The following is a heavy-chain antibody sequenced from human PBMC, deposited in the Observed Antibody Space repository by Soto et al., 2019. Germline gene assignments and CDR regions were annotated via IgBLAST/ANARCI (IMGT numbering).Heavy chain of an antibody. CDR1: GCTFSSYA. CDR2: IIPMFGTA. CDR3: ASAEPIPVDIVVVVAATS. Sequence: GASVKVSGKASGCTFSSYAISWVRQAPGQVLEWMGGIIPMFGTANYAQKFQGRVTITADESTSTAYMELSSVRSEDTALYYCASAEPIPVDIVVVVAATSWGQGTQVTVSS. V-gene: IGHV1-69*13. D-gene: IGHD2-15*01. J-gene: IGHJ4*02.